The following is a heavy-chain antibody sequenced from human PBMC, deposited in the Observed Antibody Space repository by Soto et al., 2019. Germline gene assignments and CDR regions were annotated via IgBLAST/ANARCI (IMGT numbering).Heavy chain of an antibody. CDR1: GGSFSGYY. CDR3: ALGVGVVYGMDV. J-gene: IGHJ6*02. V-gene: IGHV4-34*01. Sequence: SETLSLTCAVYGGSFSGYYWSWIRQPPGKGLEWIGEINHSGSTNYNPSLKSRVTISVDTSKNQFSLKLSSVTAADTAVYYCALGVGVVYGMDVWGQGTTVTVSS. D-gene: IGHD3-3*01. CDR2: INHSGST.